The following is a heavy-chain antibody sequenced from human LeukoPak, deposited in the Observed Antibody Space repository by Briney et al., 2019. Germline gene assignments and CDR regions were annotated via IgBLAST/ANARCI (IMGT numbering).Heavy chain of an antibody. D-gene: IGHD4-11*01. CDR3: ARADYSSPRFFDY. Sequence: GGSLRLSCAASGFTFSSYSMNWVRQAPGKGLEWVSSISSSSSYIYYADSMKGRFTISKDNAKNSLYLQMNSLRAEDTAVYYCARADYSSPRFFDYWGQGTLVTVSS. CDR2: ISSSSSYI. V-gene: IGHV3-21*01. J-gene: IGHJ4*02. CDR1: GFTFSSYS.